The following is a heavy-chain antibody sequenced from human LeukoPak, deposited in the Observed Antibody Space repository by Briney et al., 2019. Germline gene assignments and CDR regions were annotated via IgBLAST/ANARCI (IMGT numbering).Heavy chain of an antibody. Sequence: GGSLILSCAASDFPFVRYAMNGVGQAPGKGLEGVSYISSSSFKIGYADSVKGRFTISRDNSKNSLYLQMDSLRVEDTAVYYCVRDPSYGSSWYYYMDVWGKGTTVTVSS. D-gene: IGHD6-13*01. V-gene: IGHV3-48*04. CDR1: DFPFVRYA. J-gene: IGHJ6*03. CDR3: VRDPSYGSSWYYYMDV. CDR2: ISSSSFKI.